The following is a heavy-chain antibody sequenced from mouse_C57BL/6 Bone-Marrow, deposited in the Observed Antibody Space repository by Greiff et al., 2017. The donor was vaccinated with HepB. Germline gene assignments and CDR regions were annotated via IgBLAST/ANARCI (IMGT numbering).Heavy chain of an antibody. J-gene: IGHJ1*03. Sequence: VKLVESGAELARPGASVKLSCKASGYTFTSYGISWVKQRTGQGLEWIGEIYPRSGNTYYNEKFKGKATLTADKSSSTAYMELRSLTSEDSAVYFCARPWLLPYWYFDVWGTGTTVTVSS. CDR2: IYPRSGNT. CDR3: ARPWLLPYWYFDV. D-gene: IGHD2-3*01. CDR1: GYTFTSYG. V-gene: IGHV1-81*01.